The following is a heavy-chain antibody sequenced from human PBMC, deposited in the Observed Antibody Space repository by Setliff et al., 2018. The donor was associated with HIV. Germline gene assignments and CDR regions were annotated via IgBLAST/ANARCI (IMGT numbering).Heavy chain of an antibody. CDR3: ARESIVMVRGVPRPDFDGLDV. J-gene: IGHJ6*02. CDR2: IITSGTYK. Sequence: ETLSLTCGVYGGSFSGYYWTWVRQAPGKGLEWVSSIITSGTYKCYVDSVKGRFTISRDNAKNSLYLQMSTLTAEDTALYYCARESIVMVRGVPRPDFDGLDVWGQGTTVTVSS. D-gene: IGHD3-10*01. V-gene: IGHV3-21*01. CDR1: GGSFSGYY.